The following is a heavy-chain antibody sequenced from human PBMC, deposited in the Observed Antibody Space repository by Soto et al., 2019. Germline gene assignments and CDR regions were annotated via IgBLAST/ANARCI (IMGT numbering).Heavy chain of an antibody. D-gene: IGHD5-18*01. CDR3: ARGRGYGYGIDY. CDR2: IQYGAST. CDR1: GVSVSSGDHY. V-gene: IGHV4-30-4*01. Sequence: SETLSLTCTVSGVSVSSGDHYWSWLRQPPGKGMESIVYIQYGASTFYNPSLTSRTSISVDTSKNQFSLMLTSGTAADTAVYYCARGRGYGYGIDYWGQGTLVTVSS. J-gene: IGHJ4*02.